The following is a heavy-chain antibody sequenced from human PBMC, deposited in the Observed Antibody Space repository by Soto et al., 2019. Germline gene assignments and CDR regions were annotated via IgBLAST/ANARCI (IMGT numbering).Heavy chain of an antibody. CDR2: IYYSGST. Sequence: SETLSLTCTVSGGSISSYYWSWIRQPPGQGLEWIGYIYYSGSTNYNPSLKSRVTISVDTSKNQFSLKLSSLTAADTAIYYCARANWFFDYWGQGTLVTVSS. V-gene: IGHV4-59*01. CDR3: ARANWFFDY. J-gene: IGHJ4*02. CDR1: GGSISSYY. D-gene: IGHD7-27*01.